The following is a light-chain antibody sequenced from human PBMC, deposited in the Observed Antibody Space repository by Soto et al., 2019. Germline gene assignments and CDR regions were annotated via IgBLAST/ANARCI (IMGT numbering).Light chain of an antibody. CDR1: QSISSN. CDR2: GAS. CDR3: QQYNNWPPWT. Sequence: EIVMTQSPATLSVSPGERATLSCRASQSISSNLAWYQQKPGQAPRLLIYGASTRATGIPARFSGSGSGTXFTLXXSXLQSEDFAVYYCQQYNNWPPWTFGQGTKVEIK. V-gene: IGKV3-15*01. J-gene: IGKJ1*01.